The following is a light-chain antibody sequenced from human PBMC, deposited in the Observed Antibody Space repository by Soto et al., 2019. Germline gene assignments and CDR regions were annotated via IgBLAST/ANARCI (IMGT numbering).Light chain of an antibody. Sequence: QSVLTQPPSASGTPGQRVTISCSGGSSNIGSNNVNWYQQLPRTAPHLLIYSNNQRPSGVPDRFSGSKSGTSASLAISGLQSEDEADYYCAAWDDTLNAVVFGGGTKLTVL. V-gene: IGLV1-44*01. CDR2: SNN. J-gene: IGLJ2*01. CDR1: SSNIGSNN. CDR3: AAWDDTLNAVV.